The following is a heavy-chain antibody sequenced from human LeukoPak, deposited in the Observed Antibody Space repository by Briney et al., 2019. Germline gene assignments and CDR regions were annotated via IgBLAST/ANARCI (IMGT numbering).Heavy chain of an antibody. CDR3: ARGDCSGGSCHSGL. V-gene: IGHV3-66*01. D-gene: IGHD2-15*01. Sequence: GGSLRLSCSASGFTFDDYGMSWVRQAPGKGLEWFSVLYSGGSTYYADYVQGRFTISRDNSKNTLYLQMNSMRVEDTAVYFCARGDCSGGSCHSGLWGQGTLVTVSS. J-gene: IGHJ4*02. CDR1: GFTFDDYG. CDR2: LYSGGST.